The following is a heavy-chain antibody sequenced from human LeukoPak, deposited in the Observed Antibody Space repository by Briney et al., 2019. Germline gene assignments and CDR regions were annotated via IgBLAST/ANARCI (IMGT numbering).Heavy chain of an antibody. Sequence: GGSLRLSCAASGFTFSSYSMNWVRQAPGKGLEWVSYISSSSSTIYYADSVKGRFTISRDSAKNSLYLQMNSLRAEDTAVYYCAREKLIGRITIFGVVSSPMDVWGKGTTVTVSS. J-gene: IGHJ6*03. V-gene: IGHV3-48*01. D-gene: IGHD3-3*01. CDR1: GFTFSSYS. CDR2: ISSSSSTI. CDR3: AREKLIGRITIFGVVSSPMDV.